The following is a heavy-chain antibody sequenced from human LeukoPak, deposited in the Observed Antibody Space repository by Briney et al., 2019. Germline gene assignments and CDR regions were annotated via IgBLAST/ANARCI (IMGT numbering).Heavy chain of an antibody. V-gene: IGHV3-48*04. CDR1: GFSFTDYS. J-gene: IGHJ6*02. CDR2: ISSSGNTI. D-gene: IGHD3-16*01. CDR3: ARGGGLDV. Sequence: GGSLRLSCAAAGFSFTDYSMNWVRQAPGKGLQWVSYISSSGNTIYYADSVKGRFTISRDNAKNSLYLQMSNLRAEDTAVYFSARGGGLDVWGQGATVTVSS.